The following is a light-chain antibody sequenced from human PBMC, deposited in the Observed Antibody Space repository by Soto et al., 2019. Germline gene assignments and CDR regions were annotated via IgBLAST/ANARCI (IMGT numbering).Light chain of an antibody. Sequence: QSALTQPASVSGSPGQSITISCTGTSSDVGGYKYVSWYQQHPGKAPKLMIYDVSYRPSGVSNRFSGSQSGNTASLTISGLQAEDEADYYCSSYTSSSTYVFGSGTKVTVL. V-gene: IGLV2-14*03. CDR2: DVS. CDR1: SSDVGGYKY. CDR3: SSYTSSSTYV. J-gene: IGLJ1*01.